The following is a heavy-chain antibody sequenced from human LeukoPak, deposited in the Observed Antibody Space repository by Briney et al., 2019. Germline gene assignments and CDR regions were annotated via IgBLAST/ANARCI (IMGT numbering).Heavy chain of an antibody. J-gene: IGHJ4*02. CDR2: INSGSSTI. Sequence: PGGSLRLSCAASGFTLSTYIMNWVRQAPGKGLEWVSYINSGSSTIYYADSVKGRFTISRDNAKNSLYLQMNSLRAEDTAVYYCTRRPYSSSWYYFDYWGQGTLVTVSS. CDR1: GFTLSTYI. V-gene: IGHV3-48*01. CDR3: TRRPYSSSWYYFDY. D-gene: IGHD6-13*01.